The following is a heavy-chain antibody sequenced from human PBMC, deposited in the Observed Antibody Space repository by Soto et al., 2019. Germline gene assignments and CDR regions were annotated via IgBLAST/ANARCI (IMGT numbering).Heavy chain of an antibody. CDR2: LKRKTDGGTP. D-gene: IGHD4-17*01. Sequence: EAQLVESGGGLVKPGGSLRLSCAASGFTFSNAWMSWVRQAPGKGLEWLGRLKRKTDGGTPDYAAPVKDRIIISREDSRTSLFLQMNSLKTEDTALYYCITVHEATVTTFRRWSENFDLWGRVTLVTVSS. CDR1: GFTFSNAW. CDR3: ITVHEATVTTFRRWSENFDL. J-gene: IGHJ2*01. V-gene: IGHV3-15*01.